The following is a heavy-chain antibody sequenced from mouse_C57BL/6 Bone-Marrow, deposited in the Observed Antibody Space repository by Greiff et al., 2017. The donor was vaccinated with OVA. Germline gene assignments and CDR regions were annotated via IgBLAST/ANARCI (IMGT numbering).Heavy chain of an antibody. CDR1: GFSFNTYA. J-gene: IGHJ1*03. CDR2: IRSKSNNYAT. Sequence: EVKLVESGGGLVQPKGSLKLSCAASGFSFNTYAMNWVRQAPGKGLEWVARIRSKSNNYATYYADSVKDRFTISRDDSESMLYLQMNNLKTEDTAMYCCVRQTYYCGSWYFDVWGTGTTVTVSP. V-gene: IGHV10-1*01. D-gene: IGHD1-1*01. CDR3: VRQTYYCGSWYFDV.